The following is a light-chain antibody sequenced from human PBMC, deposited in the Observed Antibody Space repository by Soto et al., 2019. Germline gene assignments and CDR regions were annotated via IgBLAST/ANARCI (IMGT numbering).Light chain of an antibody. CDR3: QQYNDWPRT. CDR2: GAS. CDR1: EGVGSS. V-gene: IGKV3-15*01. J-gene: IGKJ1*01. Sequence: EIVLTQSPGTLSLSPGEIVTLSCSASEGVGSSLAWYQQKPGQAPRVLIYGASTTAPGIPARFSGSGSGTEFTLTISSLQSEDSAVYHCQQYNDWPRTFGQGTKVDIK.